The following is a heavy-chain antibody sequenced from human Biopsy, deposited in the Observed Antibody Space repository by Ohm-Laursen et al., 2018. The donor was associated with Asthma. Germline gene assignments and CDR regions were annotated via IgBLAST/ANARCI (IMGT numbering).Heavy chain of an antibody. J-gene: IGHJ4*02. D-gene: IGHD3-3*01. V-gene: IGHV3-15*01. Sequence: SLRLSRAASGFTFKDAWMSWVRQAPGKALEWVGRIKSKLDGGTTDYSAPVKGRFTMSRDDSRNTLYPQMNSLKTEDTAVYYCTALTLFFDSSEETPIDYWGPGTRVTVSS. CDR1: GFTFKDAW. CDR3: TALTLFFDSSEETPIDY. CDR2: IKSKLDGGTT.